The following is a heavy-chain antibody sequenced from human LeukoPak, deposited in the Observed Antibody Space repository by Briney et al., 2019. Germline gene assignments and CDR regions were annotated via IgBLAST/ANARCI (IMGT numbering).Heavy chain of an antibody. CDR2: IYYSGST. CDR3: AREGYYDSSGYYQGYYFDY. CDR1: GGTFSSCSYY. V-gene: IGHV4-39*07. J-gene: IGHJ4*02. Sequence: SETLSLTCTVSGGTFSSCSYYWVCIPPRPGQELEWIVSIYYSGSTYYNPTLKSRVTISVDTSKNQFSLKLSSVTAADTAVYYCAREGYYDSSGYYQGYYFDYWGQGTLVTISS. D-gene: IGHD3-22*01.